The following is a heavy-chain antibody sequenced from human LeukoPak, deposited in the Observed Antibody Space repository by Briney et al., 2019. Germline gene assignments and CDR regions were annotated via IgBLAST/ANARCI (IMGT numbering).Heavy chain of an antibody. D-gene: IGHD3-22*01. V-gene: IGHV1-69*04. CDR3: ARATYYYDSSGHYGMDV. CDR1: GGTFSSYA. CDR2: IIPILGIA. J-gene: IGHJ6*02. Sequence: SVKVSCKASGGTFSSYAISWVRRAPGQGLEWMGRIIPILGIANYAQKFQGRVTITADKSTSTAYMELSSLRSEDTAVYHCARATYYYDSSGHYGMDVWGQGTTVTVSS.